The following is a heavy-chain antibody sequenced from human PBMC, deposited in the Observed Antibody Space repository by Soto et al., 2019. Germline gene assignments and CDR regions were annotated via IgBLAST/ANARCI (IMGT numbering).Heavy chain of an antibody. J-gene: IGHJ4*02. Sequence: QVQLVQSGAEVKKPGASVKVSCKASGYTFTSYYMHWVRQAPGQGLEWMGIINPSGGSTSYAQKFQGRVTMTRDTSTSTVYMELSSLRSEDTAVYYCARDLIAAAGPTHFDYWGQGTLVTVSS. CDR2: INPSGGST. CDR1: GYTFTSYY. V-gene: IGHV1-46*01. D-gene: IGHD6-13*01. CDR3: ARDLIAAAGPTHFDY.